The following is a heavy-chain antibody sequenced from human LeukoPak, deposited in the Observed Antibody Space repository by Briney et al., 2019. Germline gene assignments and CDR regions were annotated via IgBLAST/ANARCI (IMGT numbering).Heavy chain of an antibody. CDR1: GGSISSSYY. Sequence: SETLSLTCTVSGGSISSSYYWGWIRQPPGKGLEWIGSVYYSGSTYYNPSLKSRVTISADTSKNQFSLKLSSVTAADTAVYYCASLGLIYYYGSGSDYNWGQGTLVTVSS. D-gene: IGHD3-10*01. J-gene: IGHJ4*02. V-gene: IGHV4-39*01. CDR2: VYYSGST. CDR3: ASLGLIYYYGSGSDYN.